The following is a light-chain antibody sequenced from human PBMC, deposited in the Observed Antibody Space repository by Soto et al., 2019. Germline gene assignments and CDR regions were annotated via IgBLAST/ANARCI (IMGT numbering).Light chain of an antibody. CDR3: QQLSRYPLT. V-gene: IGKV1-9*01. CDR1: QALSNY. J-gene: IGKJ4*01. Sequence: DIQLTQSPSVLSASVGDTVTITCRASQALSNYLAWYQQKPGKAPDLLIYSAPTLQSGVPSRFSGSGSETEFSLTIRALQPEDFATYYCQQLSRYPLTFGGGTKVDI. CDR2: SAP.